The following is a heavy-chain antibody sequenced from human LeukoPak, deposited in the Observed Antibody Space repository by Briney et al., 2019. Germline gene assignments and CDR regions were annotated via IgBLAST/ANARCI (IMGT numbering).Heavy chain of an antibody. Sequence: PSETLSLTCTVSGGSISSYYWSWIRQPPGKGLEWIGYIYYSGSTNYNPSLKSRVTISVDTSKNQFSLKLSSVTAADTAVYYCARDKGTAARAFDYWGQGTLVTASS. CDR2: IYYSGST. D-gene: IGHD6-6*01. J-gene: IGHJ4*02. CDR3: ARDKGTAARAFDY. V-gene: IGHV4-59*01. CDR1: GGSISSYY.